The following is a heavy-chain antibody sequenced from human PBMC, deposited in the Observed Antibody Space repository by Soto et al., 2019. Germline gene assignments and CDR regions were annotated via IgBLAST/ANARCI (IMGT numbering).Heavy chain of an antibody. Sequence: GGSLRLSCAASGFTFSSYGMHWVRQAPGKGLEWVAVISYDGSNKYYADSVKGRFTISRDNAKNSLYLQMNSLRAEDTAVYYCARDSPTADYDYYYYYGMDVWGQGTTVTVSS. V-gene: IGHV3-30*03. CDR1: GFTFSSYG. CDR2: ISYDGSNK. CDR3: ARDSPTADYDYYYYYGMDV. J-gene: IGHJ6*02. D-gene: IGHD4-17*01.